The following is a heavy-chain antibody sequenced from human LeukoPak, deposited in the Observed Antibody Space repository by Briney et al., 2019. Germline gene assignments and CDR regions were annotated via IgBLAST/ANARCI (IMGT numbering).Heavy chain of an antibody. D-gene: IGHD4-17*01. CDR3: ARERGDYDAFDI. CDR2: IYSSGST. J-gene: IGHJ3*02. Sequence: SETLSLTCTVSGGSITGSYWSWIRQPAGKGLQWIGRIYSSGSTYYNPSLKSRVTISVDTSKNQFSLRLSSVTAADTAVYYCARERGDYDAFDIWGQGQWSPSLQ. V-gene: IGHV4-59*05. CDR1: GGSITGSY.